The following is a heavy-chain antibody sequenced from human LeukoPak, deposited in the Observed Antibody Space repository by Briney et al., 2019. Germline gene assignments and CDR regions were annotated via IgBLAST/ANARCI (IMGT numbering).Heavy chain of an antibody. CDR3: ARVRAIAAAAGNSGMDV. CDR2: SDYSGNT. D-gene: IGHD6-13*01. V-gene: IGHV4-31*03. CDR1: GGSISSGGYY. Sequence: PSQILSLTCTVSGGSISSGGYYWSWIRQHPGKGLEWIGYSDYSGNTYYNPSLKSRVTISVDTSKNQFSLKLRSVTAADTAVYFCARVRAIAAAAGNSGMDVWGQGTTVTVSS. J-gene: IGHJ6*02.